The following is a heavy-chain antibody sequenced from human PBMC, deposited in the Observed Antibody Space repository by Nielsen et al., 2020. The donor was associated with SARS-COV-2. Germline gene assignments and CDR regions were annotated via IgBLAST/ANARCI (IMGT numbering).Heavy chain of an antibody. Sequence: LRLSCTVSGGSIISSEYYWGWVRQPPGQGLEWIGYIYYTGSTYYNPAFESRLTISIDTSRNQFSLNLRSVTAADTALYFCARDRQGYNYYYGMDVWGQGATVSVSS. CDR1: GGSIISSEYY. CDR2: IYYTGST. J-gene: IGHJ6*02. CDR3: ARDRQGYNYYYGMDV. V-gene: IGHV4-30-4*01.